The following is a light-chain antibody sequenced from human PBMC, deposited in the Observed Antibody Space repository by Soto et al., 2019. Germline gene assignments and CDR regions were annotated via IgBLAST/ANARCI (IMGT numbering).Light chain of an antibody. V-gene: IGKV1-5*03. CDR2: KAS. J-gene: IGKJ1*01. CDR1: QSVSTW. Sequence: GDRVTITCRASQSVSTWLAWYQQKPGKAPKPLIYKASSLESGVPSRFSGSGSGTEFTLTISSLQPDDFATYYCQQYNSWTFGQGTKVDIK. CDR3: QQYNSWT.